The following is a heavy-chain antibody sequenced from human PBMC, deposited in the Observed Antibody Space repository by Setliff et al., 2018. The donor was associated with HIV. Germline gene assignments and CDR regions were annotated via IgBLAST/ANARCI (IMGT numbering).Heavy chain of an antibody. V-gene: IGHV1-8*01. Sequence: ASVKVSCKASGYTFTTHDNTHDINWVRQAPGQGLEWMGWMSPNSDNRGYAQKFQGRVTMATDTSTSTAYMGLRSLRSDDTAVYYCARDEPKNTEAAHGYWGKGTTVTVSS. CDR3: ARDEPKNTEAAHGY. D-gene: IGHD6-6*01. CDR2: MSPNSDNR. CDR1: GYTFTTHD. J-gene: IGHJ6*03.